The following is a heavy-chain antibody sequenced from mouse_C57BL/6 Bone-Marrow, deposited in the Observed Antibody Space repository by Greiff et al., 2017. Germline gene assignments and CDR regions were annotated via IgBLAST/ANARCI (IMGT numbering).Heavy chain of an antibody. Sequence: EVQLPQSGPELVKPGASVKISCTASGYSFTGYYMNWVQQSPETSLEWIGEVNPSTGGTTYNQKFQAKATLTVDKSSSTAYMQLKSLTSEDSAVYYCAREGYYDYPYYAMDYWGQGTSVTVSS. V-gene: IGHV1-42*01. J-gene: IGHJ4*01. CDR2: VNPSTGGT. CDR1: GYSFTGYY. D-gene: IGHD2-4*01. CDR3: AREGYYDYPYYAMDY.